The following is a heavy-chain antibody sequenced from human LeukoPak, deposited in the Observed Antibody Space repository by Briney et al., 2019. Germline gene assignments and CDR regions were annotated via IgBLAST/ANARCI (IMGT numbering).Heavy chain of an antibody. J-gene: IGHJ4*02. CDR3: ASPSRDGYNIFDY. CDR2: IIPIFGTA. V-gene: IGHV1-69*05. D-gene: IGHD5-24*01. CDR1: GGTFSSYA. Sequence: GASVKVSCKASGGTFSSYAISWVRQAPGQGLEWMGGIIPIFGTANYAQKFQGRVTITTDESTSTAYMELSSLRSEDTAVYYCASPSRDGYNIFDYWGQGTLVTVSS.